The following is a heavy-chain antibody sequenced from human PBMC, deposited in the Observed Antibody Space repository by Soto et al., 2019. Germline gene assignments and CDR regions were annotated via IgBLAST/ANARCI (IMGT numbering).Heavy chain of an antibody. Sequence: GGSLRLSCAASAFTFSSYRLNWVRQASGKGLEWDSYISSSSSTIYYAVFVKVRFTISRDNAKNSLYLQMNSLRDEDTAVYYCARVRYGGGYHFDYWGQGT. CDR1: AFTFSSYR. D-gene: IGHD3-16*01. CDR2: ISSSSSTI. CDR3: ARVRYGGGYHFDY. V-gene: IGHV3-48*02. J-gene: IGHJ4*02.